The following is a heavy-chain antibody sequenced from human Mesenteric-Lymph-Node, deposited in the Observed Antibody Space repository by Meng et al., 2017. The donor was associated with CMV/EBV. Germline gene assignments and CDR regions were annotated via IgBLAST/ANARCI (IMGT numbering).Heavy chain of an antibody. Sequence: YPCPSYAMHWVRQAPGQRLEWMGWLNAGNGNTTYSQKFQGRVTITRDTSASTAYMELSSLRSEDTAVYYCASTWYKDYYDSSGYYGSYWGQGTLVTVSS. V-gene: IGHV1-3*01. CDR2: LNAGNGNT. CDR3: ASTWYKDYYDSSGYYGSY. J-gene: IGHJ4*02. D-gene: IGHD3-22*01. CDR1: YPCPSYA.